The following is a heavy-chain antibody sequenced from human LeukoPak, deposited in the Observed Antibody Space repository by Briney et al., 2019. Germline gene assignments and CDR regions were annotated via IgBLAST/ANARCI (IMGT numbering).Heavy chain of an antibody. CDR1: GDSVFSYDAA. CDR2: TYYRSKWGN. CDR3: VRAAARAFDV. J-gene: IGHJ3*01. D-gene: IGHD6-25*01. Sequence: SQTLSLTCAISGDSVFSYDAAWNWIRQSPSRGLEWLGRTYYRSKWGNDYAVSVKGRITINPDTSKNRFSLQLDSVTPEDTAVYYCVRAAARAFDVWGQGTTVTVSS. V-gene: IGHV6-1*01.